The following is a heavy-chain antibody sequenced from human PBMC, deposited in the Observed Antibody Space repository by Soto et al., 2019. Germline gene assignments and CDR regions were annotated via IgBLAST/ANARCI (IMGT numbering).Heavy chain of an antibody. CDR3: ANPKGSSSSSPKQHPPLKEDYYYGMDV. V-gene: IGHV3-23*01. D-gene: IGHD6-6*01. CDR2: ISGSGGST. CDR1: GFTFSSYA. Sequence: PXGSLRLSCAASGFTFSSYAMSWVRQAPGRGLDWVSAISGSGGSTYYADSVKGRFTISRDNSKNTLYLQMNSLRAEDTAVYYCANPKGSSSSSPKQHPPLKEDYYYGMDVWGQGTTVTVSS. J-gene: IGHJ6*02.